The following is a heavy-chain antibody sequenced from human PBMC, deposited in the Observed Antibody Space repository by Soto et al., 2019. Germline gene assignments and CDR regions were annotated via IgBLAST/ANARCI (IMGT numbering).Heavy chain of an antibody. CDR1: GGTFSSYT. J-gene: IGHJ4*02. D-gene: IGHD2-15*01. CDR3: ARCARSGGSCYHLDY. Sequence: SVKVSCKASGGTFSSYTISWVRQAPGQGLEWMGRIIPILGIADYAQKFQGRVTITADKSTSTAYMELSSLRSEDTALYYCARCARSGGSCYHLDYWGQGTLATVS. V-gene: IGHV1-69*02. CDR2: IIPILGIA.